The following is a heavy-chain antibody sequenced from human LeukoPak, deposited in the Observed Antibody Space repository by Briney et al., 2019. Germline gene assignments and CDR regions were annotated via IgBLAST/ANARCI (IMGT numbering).Heavy chain of an antibody. CDR3: ARLGGWLDIVVVPAAPLYYYYGMDV. V-gene: IGHV5-51*01. CDR1: GYSFTSYW. J-gene: IGHJ6*02. Sequence: GESLKISCQGSGYSFTSYWIGWVRQMPGKGLEWMGIIYPGDSDTRYSPSFQGQVTISADKSISTAYLQWSSLKASDTAMYYCARLGGWLDIVVVPAAPLYYYYGMDVWGQGTTVTVSS. CDR2: IYPGDSDT. D-gene: IGHD2-2*03.